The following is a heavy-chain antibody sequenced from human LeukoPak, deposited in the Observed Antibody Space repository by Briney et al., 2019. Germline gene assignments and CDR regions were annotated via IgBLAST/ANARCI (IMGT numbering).Heavy chain of an antibody. CDR2: INPNSGGT. V-gene: IGHV1-2*02. CDR1: GYTFTGYY. Sequence: ASVKVSCKASGYTFTGYYKHWARQAPGQGLEWMGWINPNSGGTNYAQKFQGRVTMTRDTSISTAYMELSRLRSDDTAVYYCAREDLAAAGYDYWGQGTLVTVSP. D-gene: IGHD6-13*01. CDR3: AREDLAAAGYDY. J-gene: IGHJ4*02.